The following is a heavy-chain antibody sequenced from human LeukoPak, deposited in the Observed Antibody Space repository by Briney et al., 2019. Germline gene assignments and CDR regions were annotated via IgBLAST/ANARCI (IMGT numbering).Heavy chain of an antibody. Sequence: SETLSLTCTVTGGSISTRNHYWGWLRQPPGKGLEWIGSVGYTGTTNSNPSLKSRVTLSVDTSKNQVSLTLSSVTAADTAVYFCARRMGSGATYPRTFDYWGQGTLVTVSS. V-gene: IGHV4-39*01. D-gene: IGHD2-8*02. J-gene: IGHJ4*02. CDR1: GGSISTRNHY. CDR3: ARRMGSGATYPRTFDY. CDR2: VGYTGTT.